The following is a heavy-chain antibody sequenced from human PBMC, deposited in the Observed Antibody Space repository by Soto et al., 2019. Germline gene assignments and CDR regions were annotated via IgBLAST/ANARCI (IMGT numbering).Heavy chain of an antibody. D-gene: IGHD3-10*01. J-gene: IGHJ6*02. CDR1: GFTFSSYG. CDR2: ISYDGSNK. Sequence: QVQLVESGGGVVQPGRSLRLSCAASGFTFSSYGMHWVRQAPGKGLEWVAVISYDGSNKYYADSVKGRFTISRDNSKNTLHLQMNSLRAEDTAVYYCAKDGLSGGMDVWGQGTTVTVSS. V-gene: IGHV3-30*18. CDR3: AKDGLSGGMDV.